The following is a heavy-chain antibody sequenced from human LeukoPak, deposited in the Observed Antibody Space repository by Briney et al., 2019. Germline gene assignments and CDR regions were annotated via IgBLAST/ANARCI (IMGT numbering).Heavy chain of an antibody. J-gene: IGHJ4*02. D-gene: IGHD4-17*01. CDR1: GGSISSSSYY. CDR3: ARYGDFTGSLGY. CDR2: IYYSGST. V-gene: IGHV4-39*01. Sequence: SETLSLTCTVSGGSISSSSYYGGWIRQPPGKGLEWIGSIYYSGSTYYNPSLKSRVTISVDTSKNQFSLKLSSVTAADTAVYYCARYGDFTGSLGYWGQGTLVTVSS.